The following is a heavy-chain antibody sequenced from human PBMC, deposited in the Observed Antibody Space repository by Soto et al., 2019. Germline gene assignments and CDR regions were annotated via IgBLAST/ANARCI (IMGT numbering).Heavy chain of an antibody. J-gene: IGHJ6*02. CDR3: ARHPYCSGGSCYPQSRMDV. Sequence: RGESLKISCKGSGYSFTSYWISWVRQMPGKGLEWMGRIDPSDSYTNYSPSFQGHVTISADKSISTAYLQWSSLKASDTAMYYCARHPYCSGGSCYPQSRMDVWGQGTTVTVSS. CDR1: GYSFTSYW. CDR2: IDPSDSYT. V-gene: IGHV5-10-1*01. D-gene: IGHD2-15*01.